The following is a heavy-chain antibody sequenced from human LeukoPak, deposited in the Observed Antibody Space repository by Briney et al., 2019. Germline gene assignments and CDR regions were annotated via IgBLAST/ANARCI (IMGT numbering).Heavy chain of an antibody. CDR2: IYYSGST. Sequence: RSSETLSLTCTVSGGSISSGGYYWSWIRQHPGKGLEWIGYIYYSGSTNYNPSLKSRVTISVDTSKNQFSLKLSSVTAADTAVYYCARDPGYGDYGDYWGQGTLVTVSS. D-gene: IGHD4-17*01. CDR1: GGSISSGGYY. CDR3: ARDPGYGDYGDY. J-gene: IGHJ4*02. V-gene: IGHV4-31*03.